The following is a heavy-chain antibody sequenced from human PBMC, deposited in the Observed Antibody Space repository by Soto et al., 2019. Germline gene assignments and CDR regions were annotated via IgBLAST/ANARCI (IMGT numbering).Heavy chain of an antibody. CDR2: ISFDGNTK. CDR3: AKTATVATITGD. Sequence: PGGSLRLSCAVSGFTFSSYGMHWVRQAPGKGLEWVAVISFDGNTKYYADSVKGRFTISRDNSKNTLYLYMNSLRPEDTAVYYCAKTATVATITGDWGQGTLVTVPS. CDR1: GFTFSSYG. D-gene: IGHD5-12*01. J-gene: IGHJ4*02. V-gene: IGHV3-30*18.